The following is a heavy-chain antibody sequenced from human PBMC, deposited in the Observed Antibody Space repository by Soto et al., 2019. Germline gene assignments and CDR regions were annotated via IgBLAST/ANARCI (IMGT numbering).Heavy chain of an antibody. D-gene: IGHD6-19*01. CDR3: ARDGVRGGWYYFDL. CDR1: GGSFSDYA. J-gene: IGHJ4*02. CDR2: IIPKFPTG. V-gene: IGHV1-69*06. Sequence: QVQLVQSGTEVQKSGSSGRVSCKVSGGSFSDYAITWVRQAPGQGLEWMGGIIPKFPTGEYAKKFQGTVKITADKSTSTVYLEVSSLRHEDTAVYYCARDGVRGGWYYFDLWGQGTQVSVSS.